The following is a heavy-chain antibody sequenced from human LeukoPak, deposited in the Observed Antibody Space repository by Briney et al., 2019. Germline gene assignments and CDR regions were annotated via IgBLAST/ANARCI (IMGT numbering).Heavy chain of an antibody. CDR3: ARESTGLELDY. CDR2: INAGNGNT. D-gene: IGHD1-7*01. Sequence: ASVKVSCKASGYTFTTYGFSWVRQAPGQRLEWMGWINAGNGNTKYSQEFQGRVTITRDTSASTAYMELSSLRSEDMAVYYCARESTGLELDYWGQGTLVTVSS. V-gene: IGHV1-3*03. J-gene: IGHJ4*02. CDR1: GYTFTTYG.